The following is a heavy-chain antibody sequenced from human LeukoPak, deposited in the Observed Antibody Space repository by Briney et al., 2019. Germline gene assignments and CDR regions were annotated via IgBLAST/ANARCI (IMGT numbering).Heavy chain of an antibody. CDR3: ARDQGYCSGGSCFYY. D-gene: IGHD2-15*01. CDR1: GGSISSGDYY. Sequence: PSQTLSLTCTVSGGSISSGDYYWSWIRQPPGKGLVWIGYIYYRGSTYYNPSLKSRVTISVDTSKNQFSLKLSSVTAADTAVYYCARDQGYCSGGSCFYYWGQGTLVTVSS. V-gene: IGHV4-30-4*08. J-gene: IGHJ4*02. CDR2: IYYRGST.